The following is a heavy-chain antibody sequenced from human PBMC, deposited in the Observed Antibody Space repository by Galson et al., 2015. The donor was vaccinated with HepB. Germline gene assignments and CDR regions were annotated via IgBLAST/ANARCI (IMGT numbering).Heavy chain of an antibody. CDR3: AASVLRYYYDSSGYHDY. V-gene: IGHV1-58*01. Sequence: SVKVSCKASGFTFTSSAVQWVRQARGQRLEWIGWIVVGSGNTNYAQKFQERVTITRDMSTSTAYMELSSLRSEDTAVYYCAASVLRYYYDSSGYHDYWGQGTLVTVSS. J-gene: IGHJ4*02. D-gene: IGHD3-22*01. CDR2: IVVGSGNT. CDR1: GFTFTSSA.